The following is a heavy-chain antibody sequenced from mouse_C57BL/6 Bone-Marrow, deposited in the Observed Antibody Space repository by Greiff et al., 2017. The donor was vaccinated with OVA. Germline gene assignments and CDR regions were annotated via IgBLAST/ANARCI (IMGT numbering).Heavy chain of an antibody. Sequence: VQLQQSGPELVKPGASVKISCKASGYTFTDYYMNWVKQSHGKSLEWIGDINPNNGGTSYNQKFKGKATLTVDKSSSPAYMGLRSLTSEDSAVYYCASLRGYAMDYWGQGTSVTVSS. CDR1: GYTFTDYY. J-gene: IGHJ4*01. V-gene: IGHV1-26*01. CDR3: ASLRGYAMDY. CDR2: INPNNGGT. D-gene: IGHD1-1*01.